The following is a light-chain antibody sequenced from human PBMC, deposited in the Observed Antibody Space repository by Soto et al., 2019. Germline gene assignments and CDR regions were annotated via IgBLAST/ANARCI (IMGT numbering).Light chain of an antibody. CDR3: QQYGSSPPRT. V-gene: IGKV3-11*01. CDR2: DAS. J-gene: IGKJ1*01. CDR1: QSVSSY. Sequence: EIVLTQSPATLSLSPGERATLSCRASQSVSSYLAWYQQKPCQAPRLLIYDASNRATGIPARFSGSGSGTDFTLSISRLEPEDFAVYYGQQYGSSPPRTFGQGTKVDIK.